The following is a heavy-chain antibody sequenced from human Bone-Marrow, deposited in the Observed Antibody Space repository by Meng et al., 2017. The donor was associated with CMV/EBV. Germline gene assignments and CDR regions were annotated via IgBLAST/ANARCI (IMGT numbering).Heavy chain of an antibody. J-gene: IGHJ6*02. CDR2: INWNGGVT. Sequence: GGSLRLSCAATGFNFDDYGMSWVRQGPGKGLEWVSGINWNGGVTNYIDSVKGRFTMSRDNARNSLYLQLNSLRAEDTAFYYCVRGDWGGNRFFYGMDVWGQGTSVTFSS. D-gene: IGHD4-23*01. CDR1: GFNFDDYG. CDR3: VRGDWGGNRFFYGMDV. V-gene: IGHV3-20*04.